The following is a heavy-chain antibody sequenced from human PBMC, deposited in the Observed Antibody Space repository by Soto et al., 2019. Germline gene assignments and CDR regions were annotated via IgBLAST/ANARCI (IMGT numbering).Heavy chain of an antibody. CDR1: GYTFTSYD. D-gene: IGHD4-4*01. V-gene: IGHV1-8*01. J-gene: IGHJ6*03. CDR2: MNPNSGNT. CDR3: ARGTLYSNYGYYYYYTDV. Sequence: ASVKVSCKASGYTFTSYDINWVRQATGQGLEWMGWMNPNSGNTGYAQKFQGRVTMTRNTSISTAYMELSSLRSEDTAVYYCARGTLYSNYGYYYYYTDVWGKGTTVTRSS.